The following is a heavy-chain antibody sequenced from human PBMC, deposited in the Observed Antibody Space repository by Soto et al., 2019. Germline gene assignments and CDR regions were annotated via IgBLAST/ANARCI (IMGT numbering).Heavy chain of an antibody. V-gene: IGHV4-59*12. D-gene: IGHD6-19*01. CDR2: IYYSGST. Sequence: SETLSLTCTVSGGSISSYYWSWIRQPPGKGLEWIGYIYYSGSTNYNPSLKSRVTISVDTSKNQFSLKLSSVTAADTAVYYCAREKGGLVPFDYWGQGTLVTVSS. CDR1: GGSISSYY. CDR3: AREKGGLVPFDY. J-gene: IGHJ4*02.